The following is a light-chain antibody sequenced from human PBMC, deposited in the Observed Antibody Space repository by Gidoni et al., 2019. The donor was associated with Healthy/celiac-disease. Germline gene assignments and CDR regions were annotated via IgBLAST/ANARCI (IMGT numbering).Light chain of an antibody. CDR3: QQYGSSPPVYT. CDR2: GAS. J-gene: IGKJ2*01. V-gene: IGKV3-20*01. Sequence: EIVLTQSPGTLSLSPGERATLSCRASQSVSSSYLAWYQQKPGQAPTLRIYGASSRATCIPDRFRVSWSGTDFTRTISRLEPAAFAVYYCQQYGSSPPVYTFXQGTKLEIK. CDR1: QSVSSSY.